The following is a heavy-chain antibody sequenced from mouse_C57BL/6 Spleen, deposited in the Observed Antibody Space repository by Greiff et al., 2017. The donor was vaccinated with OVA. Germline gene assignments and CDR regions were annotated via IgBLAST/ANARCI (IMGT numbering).Heavy chain of an antibody. Sequence: QVQLQQPGAELVKPGASVKLSCKASGYTFTSYWMHWVKQRPGQGLEWIGMIHPNSGSTNYNEKFKSKATLTVDKSSSTAYMQLSSLTSEDSAVYYCARGTAQATGYFDYWGQGTTLTVSS. J-gene: IGHJ2*01. CDR1: GYTFTSYW. V-gene: IGHV1-64*01. CDR3: ARGTAQATGYFDY. D-gene: IGHD3-2*02. CDR2: IHPNSGST.